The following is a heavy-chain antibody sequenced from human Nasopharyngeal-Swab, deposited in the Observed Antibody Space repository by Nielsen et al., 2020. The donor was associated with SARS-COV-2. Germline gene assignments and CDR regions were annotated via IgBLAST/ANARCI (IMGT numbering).Heavy chain of an antibody. CDR3: AKDVHGDYGGIGY. Sequence: GESLKIPCAASGFTFSSSGMDWVRQAPGKGLEWVAVISYDGSNEYYGDSVKGRFTISRDNSKNTLYLQMNSLRVDDTAVYYCAKDVHGDYGGIGYWGQGILVTVSS. D-gene: IGHD4-17*01. CDR2: ISYDGSNE. V-gene: IGHV3-30*18. CDR1: GFTFSSSG. J-gene: IGHJ4*02.